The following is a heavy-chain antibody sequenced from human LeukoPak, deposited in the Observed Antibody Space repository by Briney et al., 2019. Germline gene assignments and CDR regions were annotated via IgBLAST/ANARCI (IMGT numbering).Heavy chain of an antibody. CDR3: ARHDGSSGWSAGWFDP. CDR1: GYSFTRYW. Sequence: GESLKISCKGSGYSFTRYWIGWVRPLPGKGLEWMGIIYPGDSDTRYSPSFQGQVTISADKSISTAYLQWSSLKASDTAMYYCARHDGSSGWSAGWFDPWGQGTLVTVSS. J-gene: IGHJ5*02. D-gene: IGHD6-19*01. CDR2: IYPGDSDT. V-gene: IGHV5-51*01.